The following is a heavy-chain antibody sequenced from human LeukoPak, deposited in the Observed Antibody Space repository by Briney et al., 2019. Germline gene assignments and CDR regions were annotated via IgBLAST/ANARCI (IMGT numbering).Heavy chain of an antibody. D-gene: IGHD6-13*01. CDR3: TTSYSSSWYASGTDY. J-gene: IGHJ4*02. CDR2: IEQDGSEK. V-gene: IGHV3-7*01. Sequence: PGGSQRLSCAASGFTFTNYWMRWVRQAPGKGLEWVANIEQDGSEKHYVDSVKGRFTISRDNAKNSLYLQMNSLRDEDTAVYYCTTSYSSSWYASGTDYWGQGTLVTVSS. CDR1: GFTFTNYW.